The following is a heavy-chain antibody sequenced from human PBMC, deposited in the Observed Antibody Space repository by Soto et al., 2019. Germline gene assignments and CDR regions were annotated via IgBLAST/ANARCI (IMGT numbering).Heavy chain of an antibody. Sequence: PGRSLRVSWAASGFSFSSYSMNWVRQAPGKGLEWVSYISSSSSTIYYADSVKGRFTISRDNAKNSLYLQMNSLRDEDTAVYYCASQRGTNWGQGTLVTVSS. D-gene: IGHD1-1*01. CDR1: GFSFSSYS. J-gene: IGHJ4*02. V-gene: IGHV3-48*02. CDR3: ASQRGTN. CDR2: ISSSSSTI.